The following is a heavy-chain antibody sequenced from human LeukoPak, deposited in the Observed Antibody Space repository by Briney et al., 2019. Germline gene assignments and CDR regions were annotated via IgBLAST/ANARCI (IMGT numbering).Heavy chain of an antibody. CDR3: ARGDMYYYDSSGYYPFDY. J-gene: IGHJ4*02. Sequence: ASVKVSCKASGYTFTSYGISWVRQAPGQGLEWMGWISAYNGNTNYAQKLQGRATMTTDTSTSTAYMELRSLRSDDTAVYYCARGDMYYYDSSGYYPFDYWGQGTLVTVSS. CDR2: ISAYNGNT. D-gene: IGHD3-22*01. CDR1: GYTFTSYG. V-gene: IGHV1-18*01.